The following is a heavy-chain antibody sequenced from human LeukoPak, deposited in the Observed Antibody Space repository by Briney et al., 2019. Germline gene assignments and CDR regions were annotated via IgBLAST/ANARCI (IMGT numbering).Heavy chain of an antibody. D-gene: IGHD3-9*01. V-gene: IGHV3-30-3*01. J-gene: IGHJ4*02. Sequence: GGSLRLSCAASGFTFSSYAMHWVRQAPGKGLEWVAVISYDGSNKYYADSVKGRFTISRDNSKNTLYLQMNSLRAEDTAVYYCARDRPTYDILTGYSLQLGGQGTLVTVSS. CDR2: ISYDGSNK. CDR1: GFTFSSYA. CDR3: ARDRPTYDILTGYSLQL.